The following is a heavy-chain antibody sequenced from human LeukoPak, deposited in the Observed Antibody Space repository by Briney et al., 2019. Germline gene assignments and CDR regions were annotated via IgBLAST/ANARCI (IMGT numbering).Heavy chain of an antibody. D-gene: IGHD2-15*01. CDR3: ARDALGYCSGGSCYTFDY. CDR2: ISGSGGST. Sequence: GGSLRLSCAASGFTVSSNYMSWVRQAPGKGLEWVSVISGSGGSTYYADSVKGRFTISRDNAKNSLYLQMNSLRAEDTAVYYCARDALGYCSGGSCYTFDYWGQGTLVTVSS. CDR1: GFTVSSNY. V-gene: IGHV3-23*01. J-gene: IGHJ4*02.